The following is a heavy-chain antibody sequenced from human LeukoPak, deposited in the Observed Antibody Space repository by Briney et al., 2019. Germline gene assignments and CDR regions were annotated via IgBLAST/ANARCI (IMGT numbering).Heavy chain of an antibody. D-gene: IGHD4-17*01. CDR3: ARSPLRVDY. J-gene: IGHJ4*02. V-gene: IGHV4-39*07. CDR1: GDSISSSTYY. Sequence: PSETLSLTCTVSGDSISSSTYYWGWIRQPPGKGLEWIGTVYYSGSTYYNPSLKSRVTISVDTSKNQFSLKLSSVTAADTAVYYCARSPLRVDYWGQGTLVTVSS. CDR2: VYYSGST.